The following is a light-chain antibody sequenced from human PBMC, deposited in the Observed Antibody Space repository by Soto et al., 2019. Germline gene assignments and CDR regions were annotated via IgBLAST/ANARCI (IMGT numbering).Light chain of an antibody. CDR2: GAS. Sequence: EIVLTQSPGTLSLSPGERATLSCRASQSVSSSYLAWYQQKPGQAPRLLIYGASSRATGIPDRFSGSGSGTDFTLTINRLEPEDFAVYYCQQYGSSPALTFGGGTKVAIK. CDR3: QQYGSSPALT. CDR1: QSVSSSY. J-gene: IGKJ4*01. V-gene: IGKV3-20*01.